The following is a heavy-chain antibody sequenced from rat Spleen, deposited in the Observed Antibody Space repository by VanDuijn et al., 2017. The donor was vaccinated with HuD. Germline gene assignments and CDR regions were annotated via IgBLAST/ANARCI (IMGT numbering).Heavy chain of an antibody. CDR1: GFTFSNYD. CDR3: ARHKGHTMGITRAPDWYFDF. CDR2: ISSSGGST. Sequence: EVQLVESGGGLVQPGRSLKVSCAASGFTFSNYDMAWVRQAPTKGLEWVASISSSGGSTYYRDSVKGRFTVSRDNAKSTLYLQMDSLRSEDTATYYCARHKGHTMGITRAPDWYFDFWGPGTMVTVSS. V-gene: IGHV5-25*01. J-gene: IGHJ1*01. D-gene: IGHD1-9*01.